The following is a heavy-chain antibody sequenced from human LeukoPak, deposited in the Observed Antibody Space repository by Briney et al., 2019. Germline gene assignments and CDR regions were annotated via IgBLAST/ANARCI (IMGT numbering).Heavy chain of an antibody. Sequence: GGSLRLSCAASGFHLTTYAMTWVRQAPAKGLEWVSSIRIGGGGTYYADSVMGRFTISRDNSGNTLYLQMHSLRVEDTAVYFCAKAYDNSGHILRYSDLWGQGTLVTVSS. CDR3: AKAYDNSGHILRYSDL. D-gene: IGHD3-22*01. J-gene: IGHJ5*02. V-gene: IGHV3-23*01. CDR1: GFHLTTYA. CDR2: IRIGGGGT.